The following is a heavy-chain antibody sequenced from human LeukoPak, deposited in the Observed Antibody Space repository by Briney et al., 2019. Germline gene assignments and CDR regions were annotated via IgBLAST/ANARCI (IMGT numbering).Heavy chain of an antibody. Sequence: GGSLRLSCAASGFTFSSYAMSWVRQAPGKGLEWVSAISGSGGSTYYADSVKGRFTISRDNSKNTLYLQMNSLRAEDTAVYYCARFGGSSGYYPEDYWGQGTLVTVSS. CDR2: ISGSGGST. D-gene: IGHD3-22*01. J-gene: IGHJ4*02. V-gene: IGHV3-23*01. CDR1: GFTFSSYA. CDR3: ARFGGSSGYYPEDY.